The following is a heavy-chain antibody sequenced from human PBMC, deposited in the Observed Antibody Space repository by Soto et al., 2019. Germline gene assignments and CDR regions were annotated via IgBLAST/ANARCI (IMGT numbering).Heavy chain of an antibody. D-gene: IGHD4-17*01. V-gene: IGHV3-30*18. Sequence: QVQLVESGGGVVQPGRSLRLSCAASGFSFSYYAMHWVRRAPGKGLEWVALISYDGSNKFYADSVKGRFTISRDNSKNTLYLKMNGLRTGDTAVYYCAKTGRDYGDSPNDYWGRGTLVTVSS. CDR3: AKTGRDYGDSPNDY. CDR1: GFSFSYYA. CDR2: ISYDGSNK. J-gene: IGHJ4*02.